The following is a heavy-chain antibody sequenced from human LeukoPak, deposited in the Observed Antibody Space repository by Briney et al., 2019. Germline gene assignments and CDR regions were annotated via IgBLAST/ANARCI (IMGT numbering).Heavy chain of an antibody. J-gene: IGHJ4*02. CDR1: GFTFSSYA. CDR2: ISYDGSNK. D-gene: IGHD2-2*01. V-gene: IGHV3-30-3*01. Sequence: GGSLRLSCAASGFTFSSYAMHWVRQAPGKGLEWVAVISYDGSNKYYADSVKGRFTISRDNSKNTLHLQMNSLRAEDTAVYYCARNRAVPAAKAYYFYCWGRRPLPTVPP. CDR3: ARNRAVPAAKAYYFYC.